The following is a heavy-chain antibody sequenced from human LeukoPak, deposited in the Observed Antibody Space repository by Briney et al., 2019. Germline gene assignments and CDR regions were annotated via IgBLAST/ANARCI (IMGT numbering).Heavy chain of an antibody. V-gene: IGHV1-18*01. CDR3: ASTHFNDCSSTSCYDYWFDP. D-gene: IGHD2-2*01. CDR2: ISAYNGNT. CDR1: GYTFTSYG. J-gene: IGHJ5*02. Sequence: ASVKVSCKASGYTFTSYGISWVRQAPGQGLEWMGWISAYNGNTNYAQKLQGRVTMTTDTSTSTAYMELRSLRSDDTAVYYCASTHFNDCSSTSCYDYWFDPWGQGTLVTVSS.